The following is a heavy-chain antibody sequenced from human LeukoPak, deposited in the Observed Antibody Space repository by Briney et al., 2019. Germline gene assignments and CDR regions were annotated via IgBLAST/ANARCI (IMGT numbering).Heavy chain of an antibody. D-gene: IGHD3-16*01. CDR1: GFTFSSYS. Sequence: PGGSLRLSCAASGFTFSSYSMNWVRQAPGKGLEWVSYISGRSSAINYADSVKGRFTISRDNAKNSLYLQMNSLRDEDTAVYHCARDYAYYFDYWGQGILVTVSS. CDR2: ISGRSSAI. J-gene: IGHJ4*02. V-gene: IGHV3-48*02. CDR3: ARDYAYYFDY.